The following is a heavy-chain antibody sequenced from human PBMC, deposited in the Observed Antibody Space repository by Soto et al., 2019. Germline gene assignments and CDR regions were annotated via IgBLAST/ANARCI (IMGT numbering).Heavy chain of an antibody. Sequence: ASVKVSCKASGYTFTSYAMHWVRQAPGQRLEWMGWIKAGNGNTKYSQKFQGRVTITRDTSASTAYMVLSSLRCEDTAVYYCARGGSLYWFFDLWGRGTMVTVSS. CDR2: IKAGNGNT. CDR3: ARGGSLYWFFDL. V-gene: IGHV1-3*01. D-gene: IGHD1-26*01. J-gene: IGHJ2*01. CDR1: GYTFTSYA.